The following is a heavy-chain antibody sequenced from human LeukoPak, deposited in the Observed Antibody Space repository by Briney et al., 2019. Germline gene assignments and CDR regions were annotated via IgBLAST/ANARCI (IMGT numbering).Heavy chain of an antibody. CDR3: VRENVKIIDY. V-gene: IGHV5-51*01. Sequence: GESLKISCKGSGYIFTSYWIGWARQMPGKGLEWMGIIYPGDSDTRYSPSFQGQVTISADKSITTAYLQWSSLKASDTALYYCVRENVKIIDYWGQGTLVTVSS. CDR2: IYPGDSDT. D-gene: IGHD5-24*01. J-gene: IGHJ4*02. CDR1: GYIFTSYW.